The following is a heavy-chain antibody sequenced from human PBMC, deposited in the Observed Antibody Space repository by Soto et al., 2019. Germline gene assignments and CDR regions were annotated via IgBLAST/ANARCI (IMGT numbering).Heavy chain of an antibody. CDR3: AKNGQPPYYYYGMDV. CDR1: GYTFTRYG. D-gene: IGHD2-8*01. V-gene: IGHV1-18*01. CDR2: ISGYNGDT. J-gene: IGHJ6*02. Sequence: QGQLVQSGGEAKKPGASVKVSCKASGYTFTRYGISWVRQAPGQGLEWMGWISGYNGDTNYAQKFQGRVTMTIDTSTSTAYMELRSLTSXDTAVYYCAKNGQPPYYYYGMDVWGQGTTVTVSS.